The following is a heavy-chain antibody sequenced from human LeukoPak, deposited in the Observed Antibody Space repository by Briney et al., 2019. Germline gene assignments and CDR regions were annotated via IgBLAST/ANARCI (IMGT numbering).Heavy chain of an antibody. Sequence: GGALRLSCAAPGFTFSSYGIHWVRQAPGKGLEWVTFIRHDGTNQHYGDSVKGRFTISIDNLKNTVFLQMNRVTAEDTAVYFCARSRNVRTFDYWGQGTLVAVSS. CDR2: IRHDGTNQ. CDR3: ARSRNVRTFDY. V-gene: IGHV3-30*02. CDR1: GFTFSSYG. J-gene: IGHJ4*02.